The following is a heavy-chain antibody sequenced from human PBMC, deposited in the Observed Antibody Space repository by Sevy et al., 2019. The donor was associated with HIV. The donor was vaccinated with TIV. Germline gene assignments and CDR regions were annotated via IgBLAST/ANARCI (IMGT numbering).Heavy chain of an antibody. Sequence: GGSLRLSCAASGFTFRNYDMHWGRQAPGKGLEWISFIRYDGSHKSYAESVKGRFTISRDNSKNTLDLHTNSLRPEDTAVYFCAKDAPSRFDYWGQGALVTVSS. CDR2: IRYDGSHK. J-gene: IGHJ4*02. CDR3: AKDAPSRFDY. CDR1: GFTFRNYD. V-gene: IGHV3-30*02.